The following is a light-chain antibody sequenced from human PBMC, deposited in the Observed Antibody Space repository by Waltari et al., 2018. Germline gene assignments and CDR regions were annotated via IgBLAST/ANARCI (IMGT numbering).Light chain of an antibody. V-gene: IGLV2-23*02. CDR2: EVS. J-gene: IGLJ1*01. CDR1: SSDVGSHNL. CDR3: CSYAGSSTSLYV. Sequence: QSALTPPASVSGSPGQSITISCTGTSSDVGSHNLVSWYQQHPGKAPKLMIYEVSKGPSGVSNRFSGSKSGNTASLTISGLQAEDEADYYCCSYAGSSTSLYVFGTGTKVTVL.